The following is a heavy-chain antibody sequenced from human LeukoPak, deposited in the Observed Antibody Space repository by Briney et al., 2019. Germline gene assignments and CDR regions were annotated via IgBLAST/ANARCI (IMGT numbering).Heavy chain of an antibody. CDR1: GYSISSGYY. CDR3: AIRLYYYDSSGYYGVWYFDL. J-gene: IGHJ2*01. V-gene: IGHV4-38-2*02. Sequence: PSETLSLTCTVSGYSISSGYYWGWIRQPPGKGLEWIGSIYHSGSTYYNPSLKSRVTISVDTSKNQFSLKLSSVTAADTAVYYCAIRLYYYDSSGYYGVWYFDLWGRGTLVTVSS. CDR2: IYHSGST. D-gene: IGHD3-22*01.